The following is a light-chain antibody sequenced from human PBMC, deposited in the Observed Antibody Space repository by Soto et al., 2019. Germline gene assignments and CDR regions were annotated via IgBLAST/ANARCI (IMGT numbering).Light chain of an antibody. V-gene: IGLV4-69*02. Sequence: QSVLTQSPSTSASLGASVKLTCTLSSGHTTYAIAWHQQRPKKGPRFLMKIHNDGTVTKGDGVPDRFSGSTSGAERHLTRSSLQSDDEADYYCQSWGTGLQVVFGAGTKLTVL. CDR3: QSWGTGLQVV. CDR2: IHNDGTV. CDR1: SGHTTYA. J-gene: IGLJ2*01.